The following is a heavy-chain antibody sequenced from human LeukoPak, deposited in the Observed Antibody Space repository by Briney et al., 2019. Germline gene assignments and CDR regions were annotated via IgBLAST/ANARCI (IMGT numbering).Heavy chain of an antibody. D-gene: IGHD3-10*01. J-gene: IGHJ6*03. Sequence: GASVKVSCKASGYTFTDYYIHWVRQAPGQGLEGMGWINPYSGGTNYAQKFQGRVTMTRDTSISTAYMELSRLRSDDTALYYCARVFLDYYGSGSYGDYFYYYMDVWGKGATVTVSS. V-gene: IGHV1-2*02. CDR1: GYTFTDYY. CDR3: ARVFLDYYGSGSYGDYFYYYMDV. CDR2: INPYSGGT.